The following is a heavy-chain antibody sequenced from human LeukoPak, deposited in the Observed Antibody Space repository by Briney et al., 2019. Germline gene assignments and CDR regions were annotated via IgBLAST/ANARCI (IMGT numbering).Heavy chain of an antibody. D-gene: IGHD6-19*01. V-gene: IGHV4-30-2*01. J-gene: IGHJ4*02. CDR3: ARISGWDSVIDY. Sequence: SQTLSLTCTVSGGSISSGGYYWSWIRQPPGKGLEWIGYIYHSGSTYYNPSLKSRVTISVDRSKNQFSLKLSSVTAADTAVYYCARISGWDSVIDYWGQGTLVTVSS. CDR1: GGSISSGGYY. CDR2: IYHSGST.